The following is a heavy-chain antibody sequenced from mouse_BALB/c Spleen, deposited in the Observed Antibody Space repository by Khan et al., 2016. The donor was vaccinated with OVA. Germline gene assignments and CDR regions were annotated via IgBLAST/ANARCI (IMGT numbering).Heavy chain of an antibody. D-gene: IGHD3-1*01. J-gene: IGHJ2*01. Sequence: QVQLQESGAELVRPGTSVKLSCKAAGYTFTNYWIGWVKQRPGHGLEWIGDTYPGGGYTNYNETFKGQATLTADTSSSTAYLQLSGLTSEDSAILYCARRWAARATGGDFDCWGQGTTLTVSS. V-gene: IGHV1-63*02. CDR1: GYTFTNYW. CDR2: TYPGGGYT. CDR3: ARRWAARATGGDFDC.